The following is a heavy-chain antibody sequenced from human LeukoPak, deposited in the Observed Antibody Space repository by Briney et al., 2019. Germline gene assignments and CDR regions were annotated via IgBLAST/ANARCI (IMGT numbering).Heavy chain of an antibody. CDR2: FDPEDGET. V-gene: IGHV1-24*01. D-gene: IGHD6-19*01. CDR3: ATDFSSGWYVGY. CDR1: GYTLTELS. J-gene: IGHJ4*02. Sequence: GASVKVSCKVSGYTLTELSMHWERQAPGKGLEWMGGFDPEDGETIYAQKFQGRVTMTEDTSTDTAYMELSSLRSEDTAVYYCATDFSSGWYVGYWGQGTLVTVSS.